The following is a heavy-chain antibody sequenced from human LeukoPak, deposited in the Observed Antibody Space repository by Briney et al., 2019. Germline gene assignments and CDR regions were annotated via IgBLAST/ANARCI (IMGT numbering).Heavy chain of an antibody. J-gene: IGHJ6*04. D-gene: IGHD3-10*02. CDR3: AELGITMIGGV. CDR2: ISSSGSTI. V-gene: IGHV3-48*03. Sequence: GGSLRLSCAASGLTFSSYEMNWVRQAPGKGLEWVSYISSSGSTIYYADSVKGRFTISRDDAKNSLYLQMNSLRAEDTAVYYCAELGITMIGGVWGKGTTVTISS. CDR1: GLTFSSYE.